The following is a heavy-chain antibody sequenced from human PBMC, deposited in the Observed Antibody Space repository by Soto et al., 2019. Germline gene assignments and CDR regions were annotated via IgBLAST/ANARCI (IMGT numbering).Heavy chain of an antibody. D-gene: IGHD2-2*01. V-gene: IGHV2-5*02. CDR1: GFSLSTRDVG. Sequence: QITLNESGPTLVKPTQTLTLTCTFSGFSLSTRDVGVGWIRQPPGEALEWLGVVYWDDSKTYSPSLESRLTIAKDPSKTQVGLRMTKMDPVDTATFYCAHCRGGVASFWGQGTLVTVSS. CDR3: AHCRGGVASF. J-gene: IGHJ4*02. CDR2: VYWDDSK.